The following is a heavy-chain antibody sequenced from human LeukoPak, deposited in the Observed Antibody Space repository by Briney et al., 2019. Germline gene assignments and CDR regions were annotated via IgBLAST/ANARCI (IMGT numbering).Heavy chain of an antibody. Sequence: GGSLRLSCAASGLTVSSHYMNWVRQAPGWGLEWVSVIYTGGSTNYADSVKGRSSISRDNSKNTVYLQMNSLRAEDTAVYYCAREEYSSRRDQDPFDIWGQGTLVTVSS. CDR1: GLTVSSHY. CDR3: AREEYSSRRDQDPFDI. V-gene: IGHV3-66*01. D-gene: IGHD6-13*01. J-gene: IGHJ3*02. CDR2: IYTGGST.